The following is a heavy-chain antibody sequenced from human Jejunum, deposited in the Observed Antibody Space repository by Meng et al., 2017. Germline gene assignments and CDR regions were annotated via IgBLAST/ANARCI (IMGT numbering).Heavy chain of an antibody. CDR3: ARVEYSHHYIAS. Sequence: GGSLRLSCAASGFTFNSYWMHWVRQAPGKGLVWVSRINNDGSTTTYADSVEGRFTISRDNANNTLYLQMNSLRVEDTAVYYCARVEYSHHYIASWGQGNLVTVSS. CDR1: GFTFNSYW. D-gene: IGHD4-11*01. J-gene: IGHJ4*02. V-gene: IGHV3-74*01. CDR2: INNDGSTT.